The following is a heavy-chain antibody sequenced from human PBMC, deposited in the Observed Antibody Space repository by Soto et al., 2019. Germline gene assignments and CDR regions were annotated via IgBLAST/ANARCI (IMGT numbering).Heavy chain of an antibody. Sequence: QVQLVQSGTEVKKPGASVKVPCKASGYEFTNYGISWVRQAPGQGLEWMGWISAYNGNTKYEQTLQGRITMSTDTSTGTAYMELRRLRSDDTALYYCARSLALAVAASNNYLDPWGQGTLVIVSS. D-gene: IGHD2-15*01. CDR1: GYEFTNYG. CDR3: ARSLALAVAASNNYLDP. V-gene: IGHV1-18*04. J-gene: IGHJ5*02. CDR2: ISAYNGNT.